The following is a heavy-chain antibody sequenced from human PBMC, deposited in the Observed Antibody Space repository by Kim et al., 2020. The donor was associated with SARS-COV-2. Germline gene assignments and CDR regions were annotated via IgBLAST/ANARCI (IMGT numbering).Heavy chain of an antibody. CDR1: GGSFSGYY. D-gene: IGHD3-22*01. CDR2: INHSGST. V-gene: IGHV4-34*01. CDR3: ARFLHSSGYYYVTLNWFDP. J-gene: IGHJ5*02. Sequence: SETLSLTCAVYGGSFSGYYWSWIRQPPGKGLEWIGEINHSGSTNYNPSLKSRVTISVDTSKNQFSLKLSSVTAADTAVYYCARFLHSSGYYYVTLNWFDPWGQGTLVTVSS.